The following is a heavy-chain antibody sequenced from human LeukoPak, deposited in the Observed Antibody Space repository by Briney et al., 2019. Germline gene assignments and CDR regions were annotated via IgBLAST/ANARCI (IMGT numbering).Heavy chain of an antibody. J-gene: IGHJ4*02. CDR3: ARSTPGVSHLPYFDY. D-gene: IGHD3-10*01. CDR2: IYYSGST. CDR1: GGSISSYY. V-gene: IGHV4-59*01. Sequence: PSETLSLTCTVSGGSISSYYWSWIRQPPGKGLEWIGYIYYSGSTNYNPSLKSRVTISVDTSKNQFSLKLSSVTAADTAVYYCARSTPGVSHLPYFDYWGQGTLVTVSS.